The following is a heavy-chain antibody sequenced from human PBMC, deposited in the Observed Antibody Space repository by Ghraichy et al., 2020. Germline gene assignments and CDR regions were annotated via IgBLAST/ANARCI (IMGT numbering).Heavy chain of an antibody. CDR3: ARDPDSSGYYLDYGMDV. Sequence: TLSLTCAVSGGSISSSNWWSWVRQPPGKGLEWIGEIYHSGSTNYNPSLKSRVTISVDKSKNQFSLKLSSVTAADTAVYYCARDPDSSGYYLDYGMDVWGQGTTVTVSS. CDR1: GGSISSSNW. J-gene: IGHJ6*02. D-gene: IGHD3-22*01. V-gene: IGHV4-4*02. CDR2: IYHSGST.